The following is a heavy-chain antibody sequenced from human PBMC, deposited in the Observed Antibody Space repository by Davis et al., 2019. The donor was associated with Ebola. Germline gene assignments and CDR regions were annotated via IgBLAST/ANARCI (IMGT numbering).Heavy chain of an antibody. CDR3: ARGARGLFGVIMEVFDY. CDR1: GDSIGTYF. V-gene: IGHV4-59*01. J-gene: IGHJ4*02. CDR2: VYYDGTT. Sequence: PSETLSLTCTVSGDSIGTYFWNWFRLPPGKGLHWIGYVYYDGTTNYNPSLNSRVTISVDTWRNQFSLKLNSVTAADTAVYYCARGARGLFGVIMEVFDYWGQGALVTVSS. D-gene: IGHD3-3*01.